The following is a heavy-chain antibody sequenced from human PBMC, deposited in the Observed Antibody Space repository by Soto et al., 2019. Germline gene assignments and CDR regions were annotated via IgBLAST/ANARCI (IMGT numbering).Heavy chain of an antibody. CDR3: AKIPIYRYRGYGDY. J-gene: IGHJ4*02. CDR2: ISGSGGST. D-gene: IGHD5-12*01. CDR1: GFTFSTYA. Sequence: EVQLLESGGGLVQPGGSLRLSCAASGFTFSTYAMSWVRQAPGKGLEWVSAISGSGGSTYYADSVKGRFTISRDNSKNTLYLQMNSLRAEDTAVYYCAKIPIYRYRGYGDYWGQGTLVTVSS. V-gene: IGHV3-23*01.